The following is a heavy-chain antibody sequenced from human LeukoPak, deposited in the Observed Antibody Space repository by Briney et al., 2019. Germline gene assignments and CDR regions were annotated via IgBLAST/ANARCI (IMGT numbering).Heavy chain of an antibody. CDR2: IWYDGSNK. CDR3: AKSSSIAAPNWFDP. D-gene: IGHD6-6*01. CDR1: GFTFRSYG. J-gene: IGHJ5*02. V-gene: IGHV3-33*06. Sequence: GGSLRLSCAASGFTFRSYGLHWVRQAPAKGLAWVAVIWYDGSNKYYADSVKGRFTISRDNSKNTLYLQMNSLRAEDTAVYYCAKSSSIAAPNWFDPWGQGTLVTVSS.